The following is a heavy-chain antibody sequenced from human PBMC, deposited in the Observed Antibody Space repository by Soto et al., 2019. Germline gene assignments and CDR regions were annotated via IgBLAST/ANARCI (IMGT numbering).Heavy chain of an antibody. D-gene: IGHD6-13*01. Sequence: GESLKISCKGSGYSFTSYWISWVRQMPGKGLEWMGRIDPSDSYTNYSPSFQGHVTIPADKSISTAYLQWSSLKASDTAMYYCARLAGGSWFNDYWGQGTLVTVSS. J-gene: IGHJ4*02. CDR1: GYSFTSYW. V-gene: IGHV5-10-1*01. CDR3: ARLAGGSWFNDY. CDR2: IDPSDSYT.